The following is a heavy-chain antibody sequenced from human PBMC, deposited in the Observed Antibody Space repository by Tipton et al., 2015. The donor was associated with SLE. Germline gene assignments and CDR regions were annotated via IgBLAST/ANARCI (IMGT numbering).Heavy chain of an antibody. V-gene: IGHV4-59*01. CDR3: ARGYCSGDVCFGRGYFDY. CDR1: GGSISNYY. CDR2: VFDTGST. J-gene: IGHJ4*02. D-gene: IGHD2-8*02. Sequence: TLSLTCTVSGGSISNYYWSWIRQPPGKGLEWIGYVFDTGSTRYNPSLRSRVTISLNKSKNQFSLRLTSVTAADTAVYYCARGYCSGDVCFGRGYFDYWGQGTQVTVSS.